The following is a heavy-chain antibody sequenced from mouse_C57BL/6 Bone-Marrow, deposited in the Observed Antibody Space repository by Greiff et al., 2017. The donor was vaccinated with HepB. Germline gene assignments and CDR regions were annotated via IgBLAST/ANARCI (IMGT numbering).Heavy chain of an antibody. CDR3: AREGGLYYYGSLGY. Sequence: EVHLVESGPELVKPGASVKISCKASGYSFTGYYMNWVKQSPEKSLEWIGEINPSTGGTTYNQKFKAKATLTVDKSSSTAYMQLKSLTSEDSAVYYCAREGGLYYYGSLGYWGQGTTLTVSS. CDR2: INPSTGGT. CDR1: GYSFTGYY. V-gene: IGHV1-42*01. D-gene: IGHD1-1*01. J-gene: IGHJ2*01.